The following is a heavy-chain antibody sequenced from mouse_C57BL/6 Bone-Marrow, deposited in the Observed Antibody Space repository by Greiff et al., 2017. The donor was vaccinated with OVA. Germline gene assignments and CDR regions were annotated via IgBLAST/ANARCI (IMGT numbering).Heavy chain of an antibody. D-gene: IGHD3-2*02. CDR3: TTGSCYDFDY. CDR2: IDPGGVDT. J-gene: IGHJ2*01. CDR1: GFNIKDYY. V-gene: IGHV14-1*01. Sequence: EVQLQQSGAELVRPGASVKLSCTASGFNIKDYYMHWVKQRPEQGLEWMGRIDPGGVDTEYAPKFQGKATMTADTSSNTAYLQLSSLTSEDTAVYYCTTGSCYDFDYWGQGTTLTVSS.